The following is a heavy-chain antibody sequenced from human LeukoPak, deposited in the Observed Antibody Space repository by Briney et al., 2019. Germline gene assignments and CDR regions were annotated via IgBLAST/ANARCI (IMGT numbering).Heavy chain of an antibody. D-gene: IGHD2-21*01. CDR1: GGSISGHY. CDR2: VYYSGET. Sequence: SETLSLTCTVSGGSISGHYWSWIRQPPAKGLEWVGYVYYSGETNYNPSLKSRVTISVDTSKNQFSLKLTSVTAADTAVYYCARLQGDSTAVFDYWGQGILVSVSS. V-gene: IGHV4-59*11. J-gene: IGHJ4*02. CDR3: ARLQGDSTAVFDY.